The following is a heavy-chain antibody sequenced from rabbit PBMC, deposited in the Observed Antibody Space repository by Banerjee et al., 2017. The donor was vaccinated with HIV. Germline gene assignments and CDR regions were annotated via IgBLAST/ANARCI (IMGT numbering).Heavy chain of an antibody. J-gene: IGHJ4*01. D-gene: IGHD6-1*01. CDR1: GFSFSSSYY. CDR3: ARDYDGYGYAMDL. V-gene: IGHV1S40*01. Sequence: QSLEEPGGDLVKPGASLTLTCTASGFSFSSSYYMCWVRQAPGKGLEWIACIYAGSSGSTYYASWAKGRFTISKTSSTTVTLQMTSLTAADTATYFCARDYDGYGYAMDLWGPGTLVTVS. CDR2: IYAGSSGST.